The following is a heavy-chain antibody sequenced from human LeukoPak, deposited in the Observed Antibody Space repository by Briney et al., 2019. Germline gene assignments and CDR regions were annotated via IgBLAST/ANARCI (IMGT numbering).Heavy chain of an antibody. CDR1: GGSISSGGYS. J-gene: IGHJ6*03. V-gene: IGHV4-30-2*01. D-gene: IGHD6-6*01. CDR2: IYHSGST. CDR3: ARLTAREDYYYYMDV. Sequence: SETLSLTCAVSGGSISSGGYSWSWIRQPPGKGLEWIGYIYHSGSTYYNPSLKSRVTISVDTSKNQFSLKLSSVTAADTAVYYCARLTAREDYYYYMDVWGKGTTVTVSS.